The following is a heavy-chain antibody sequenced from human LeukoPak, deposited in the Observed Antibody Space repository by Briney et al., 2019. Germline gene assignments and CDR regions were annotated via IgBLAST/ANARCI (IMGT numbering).Heavy chain of an antibody. J-gene: IGHJ6*03. CDR3: ATGLPSHYCYMAY. V-gene: IGHV1-24*01. Sequence: ASVKVSCTVSGYTLTELSKHWIRQTPGKGLAWMGVFDPEDDETIYAQNYKGRITMTEDTSTDTAYMELSSLTSEDTAIYSGATGLPSHYCYMAYWGKGTAVTVSS. CDR2: FDPEDDET. CDR1: GYTLTELS.